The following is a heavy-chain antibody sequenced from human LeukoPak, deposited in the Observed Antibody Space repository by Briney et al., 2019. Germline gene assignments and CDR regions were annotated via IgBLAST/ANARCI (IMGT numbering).Heavy chain of an antibody. D-gene: IGHD4-17*01. Sequence: SETLSLTCAVYGGSFSGYYGSWIRQPPGKGLEWIGEINHSGSTNYNPSLKSRVTISIDTSKNQFSLKLTSVTAADTAVYYCARDLVTVTKGFDIWGQGTVVSVSS. CDR1: GGSFSGYY. V-gene: IGHV4-34*01. CDR2: INHSGST. CDR3: ARDLVTVTKGFDI. J-gene: IGHJ3*02.